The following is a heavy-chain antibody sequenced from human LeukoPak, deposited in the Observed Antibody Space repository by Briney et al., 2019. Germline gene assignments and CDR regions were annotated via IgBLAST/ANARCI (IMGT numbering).Heavy chain of an antibody. D-gene: IGHD3-3*01. CDR2: IYPGDSDT. Sequence: GESLKISCKGSGYSFTSYWIGWVRQMPGKGLEWMGIIYPGDSDTRYSPSFQGQVTISADKSISTAYLQWSSLKASDTAMYYCARLSITIFGVPRGRSDPWGQGTLVTVSS. CDR3: ARLSITIFGVPRGRSDP. V-gene: IGHV5-51*01. J-gene: IGHJ5*02. CDR1: GYSFTSYW.